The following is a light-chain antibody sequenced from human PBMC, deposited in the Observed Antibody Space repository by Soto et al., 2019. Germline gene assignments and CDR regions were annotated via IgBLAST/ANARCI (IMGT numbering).Light chain of an antibody. CDR1: QSVRSNY. CDR3: QQYGPSPRK. CDR2: GAS. Sequence: EIVLTQSPGTLSLSPGERATLSCRASQSVRSNYLAWYQQKPGQAPRLLIYGASSRATGIPDRFSGSGSGTDFTLTINRLEPEDFAVYYWQQYGPSPRKFGQGTKVEIK. V-gene: IGKV3-20*01. J-gene: IGKJ1*01.